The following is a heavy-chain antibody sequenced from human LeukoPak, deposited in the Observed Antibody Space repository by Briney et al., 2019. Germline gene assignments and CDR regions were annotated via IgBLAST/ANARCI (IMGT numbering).Heavy chain of an antibody. D-gene: IGHD3-3*01. Sequence: GGSLRLSCEASGFTFSSYSMNWVRQAPGKGLEWVSSISSSSSYIYYADSVKGRFTISRDNAKNSLYLQMNSLRAEDTAVYYCASGYDFWSGYYLLYFDYWGQGTLVTVSS. CDR3: ASGYDFWSGYYLLYFDY. V-gene: IGHV3-21*01. CDR2: ISSSSSYI. CDR1: GFTFSSYS. J-gene: IGHJ4*02.